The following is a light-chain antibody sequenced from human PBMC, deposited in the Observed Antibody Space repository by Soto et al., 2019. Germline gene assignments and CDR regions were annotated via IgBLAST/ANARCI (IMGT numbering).Light chain of an antibody. CDR3: SSYTSSSTRV. V-gene: IGLV2-14*01. J-gene: IGLJ1*01. CDR2: DVS. CDR1: SSDVGGYNY. Sequence: SALTQPASVSGSPGQSITISCTGTSSDVGGYNYVSWYQQHPGKAPKLMIYDVSNRPSGVSNRFSGSKSGNTASLTISGLQAEDEADYYCSSYTSSSTRVFGTGTTATV.